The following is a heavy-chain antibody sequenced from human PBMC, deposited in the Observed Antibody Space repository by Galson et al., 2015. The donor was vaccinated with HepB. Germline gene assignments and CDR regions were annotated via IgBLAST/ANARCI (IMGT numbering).Heavy chain of an antibody. CDR2: IKQDGGEK. CDR3: ARDPGVGGYAQYYFDY. J-gene: IGHJ4*02. Sequence: SLRLSCAASGFTFSNYWMNWVRQAPGKGLEWVANIKQDGGEKYYVDSVKGRFTISRDNAKNSLYLQMNSLRAEGTAVYYCARDPGVGGYAQYYFDYWGQGTLVTVSS. CDR1: GFTFSNYW. D-gene: IGHD5-12*01. V-gene: IGHV3-7*01.